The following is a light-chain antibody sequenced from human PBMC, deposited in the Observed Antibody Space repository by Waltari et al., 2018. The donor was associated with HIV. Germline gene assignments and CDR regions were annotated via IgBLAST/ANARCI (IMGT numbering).Light chain of an antibody. CDR1: TGSLGRHY. CDR2: EDD. J-gene: IGLJ1*01. V-gene: IGLV6-57*01. CDR3: QSYDSNTRI. Sequence: FMLTPPRPVSESPGKTVTLPCTPRTGSLGRHYLLWYQQRPGSSPTTVTYEDDERPSGVPGRFSGSIDRSSNSASLTISGLMTEDEADYYCQSYDSNTRIFGTGTKVTVL.